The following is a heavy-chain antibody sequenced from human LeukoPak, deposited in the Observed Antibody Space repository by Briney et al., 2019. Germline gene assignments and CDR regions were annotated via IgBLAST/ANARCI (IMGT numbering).Heavy chain of an antibody. CDR3: ARDPDPIVGVSFDY. CDR1: GFTFSSHW. CDR2: VNQGGSEK. V-gene: IGHV3-7*01. Sequence: GGSLRLSCAASGFTFSSHWMDWVRQAPGKGLEWVANVNQGGSEKNYVDSVKGRFTISRDNAKNSLYLQMNSLGVEDTAVYYCARDPDPIVGVSFDYWGQGTLVTVSS. J-gene: IGHJ4*02. D-gene: IGHD1-26*01.